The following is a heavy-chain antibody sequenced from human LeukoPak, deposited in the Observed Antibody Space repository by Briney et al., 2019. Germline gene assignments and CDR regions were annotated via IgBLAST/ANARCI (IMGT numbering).Heavy chain of an antibody. D-gene: IGHD3-3*01. CDR2: ISNDGSRK. CDR1: GFTFSRQG. Sequence: GRSLRLSGAPSGFTFSRQGMHWVRQAPGKGLEWVAIISNDGSRKYYAHSVEGRFTISRDNSKNTLYLQMDSLRAEDTAVYYCARDRAWNYFDYWGQGTLVTVSS. V-gene: IGHV3-30*03. CDR3: ARDRAWNYFDY. J-gene: IGHJ4*02.